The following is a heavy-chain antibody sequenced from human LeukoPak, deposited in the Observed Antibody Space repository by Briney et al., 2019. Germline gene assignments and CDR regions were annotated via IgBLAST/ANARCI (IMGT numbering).Heavy chain of an antibody. J-gene: IGHJ4*02. Sequence: GASVKVSCKASGYTFTSYYMHWVRQAPGQGLEWMGIINPSGGSTSYAQKFQGRVTMTRDTSTSTVYMELSSLRSEDTAAYYCARDMQQLDPEDYWGQGTLVTVSS. V-gene: IGHV1-46*01. CDR1: GYTFTSYY. CDR2: INPSGGST. D-gene: IGHD6-13*01. CDR3: ARDMQQLDPEDY.